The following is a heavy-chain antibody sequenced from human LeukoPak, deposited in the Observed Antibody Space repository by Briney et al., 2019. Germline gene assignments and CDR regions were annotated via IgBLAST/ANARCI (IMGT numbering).Heavy chain of an antibody. V-gene: IGHV3-23*01. CDR3: AKDYGYYDYGISVRGKNWFDP. CDR1: GFTFTSYA. Sequence: GGSLALSCAASGFTFTSYAMSWVRQAPAKGLGRVSGISGGGGSTYYADSVKGRFTISRDGSKNTLYLQMNSLRAEDTAVYYCAKDYGYYDYGISVRGKNWFDPWGQGTLVTVSS. D-gene: IGHD4-17*01. J-gene: IGHJ5*02. CDR2: ISGGGGST.